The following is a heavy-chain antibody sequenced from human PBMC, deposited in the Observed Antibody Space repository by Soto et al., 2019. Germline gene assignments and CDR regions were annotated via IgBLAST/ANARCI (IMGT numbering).Heavy chain of an antibody. J-gene: IGHJ5*02. CDR1: GFTFGDSY. V-gene: IGHV3-11*06. CDR3: VRAGGGGLFDP. Sequence: GGSLRLSCAGSGFTFGDSYMSWIRQAPGKGLEWLSYISPGSRYPAYADSVKGRFTISRDNAKRSLYLQMMSLTAEDTAIYYCVRAGGGGLFDPGGQGTMVPVPS. D-gene: IGHD2-15*01. CDR2: ISPGSRYP.